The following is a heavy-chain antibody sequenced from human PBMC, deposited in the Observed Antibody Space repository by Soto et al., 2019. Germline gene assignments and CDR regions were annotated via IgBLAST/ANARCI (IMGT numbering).Heavy chain of an antibody. CDR3: VSQRTSVLSQAYVDY. D-gene: IGHD2-8*01. CDR2: INHSGST. CDR1: GGSFSGYY. J-gene: IGHJ4*02. Sequence: PSATLSLACAVYGGSFSGYYWSWIRQPPGKGLEWIGEINHSGSTNYNPSLKSRVTISVDTSKNQFSLKLSSVTAADTAVYFCVSQRTSVLSQAYVDYWGPGALVTVSS. V-gene: IGHV4-34*01.